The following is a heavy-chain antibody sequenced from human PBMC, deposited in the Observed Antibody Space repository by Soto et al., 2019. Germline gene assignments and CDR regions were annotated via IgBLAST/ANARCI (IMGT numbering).Heavy chain of an antibody. CDR2: ITLNGDNT. Sequence: EVQLLESGGGLVQPGGSLRLSCAASGFTLSNYAINWVRQAPGKGLEWVSGITLNGDNTYHADSVKGRFTVSRNNSKNTLYLEMTSLRVEDTAVYSCARDLYYYSYGMDVWGPGTTVIVSS. CDR1: GFTLSNYA. V-gene: IGHV3-23*01. J-gene: IGHJ6*02. D-gene: IGHD3-3*01. CDR3: ARDLYYYSYGMDV.